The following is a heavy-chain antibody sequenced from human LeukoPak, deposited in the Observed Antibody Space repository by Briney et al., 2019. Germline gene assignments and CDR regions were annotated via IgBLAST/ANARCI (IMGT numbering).Heavy chain of an antibody. CDR1: GFTFSSYA. Sequence: PGGSLRLSCAASGFTFSSYAMHWVRQAPGKGLEYVSAISSNGGSTYYANSVKGRFTISRDHSKNTLSLQMGSLRAEDMAVYYCARQSGSYYGSWFDPWGQGTLVTVSS. CDR3: ARQSGSYYGSWFDP. D-gene: IGHD1-26*01. CDR2: ISSNGGST. V-gene: IGHV3-64*01. J-gene: IGHJ5*02.